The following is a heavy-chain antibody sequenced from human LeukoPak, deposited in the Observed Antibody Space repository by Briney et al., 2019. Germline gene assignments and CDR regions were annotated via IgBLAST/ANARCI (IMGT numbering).Heavy chain of an antibody. D-gene: IGHD1-26*01. CDR3: ARGGARPYNWFDP. CDR1: GGSISSYY. V-gene: IGHV4-59*01. Sequence: PSETLSLTCTVSGGSISSYYWSWIRQPPGKGLEWIGYIYYRGSTNYNPSLKSRVTISVDTSKNQFSLKLSSVTAADTAVYYCARGGARPYNWFDPWGQGTLVTVSS. J-gene: IGHJ5*02. CDR2: IYYRGST.